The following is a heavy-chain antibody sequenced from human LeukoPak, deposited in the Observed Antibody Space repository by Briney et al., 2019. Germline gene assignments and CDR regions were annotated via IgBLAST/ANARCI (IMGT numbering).Heavy chain of an antibody. D-gene: IGHD3-10*02. V-gene: IGHV4-39*07. CDR1: GGYISSANHH. CDR2: IHHSGST. CDR3: ARAPYYYVPPIDS. Sequence: PSETLSLTRTVSGGYISSANHHWGWVRQAPGKGLEWIGNIHHSGSTNYNPSLKSRVSISVDTSKNQFSLKVHSVTAADTAVYYCARAPYYYVPPIDSWGQGTLVIVSS. J-gene: IGHJ4*02.